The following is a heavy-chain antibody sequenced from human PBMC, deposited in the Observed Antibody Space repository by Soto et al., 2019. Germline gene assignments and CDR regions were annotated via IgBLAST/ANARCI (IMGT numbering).Heavy chain of an antibody. Sequence: SETLSLTCAVSGYSISSGYYWGWIRQPPWKGQEWIGSIYHSGSTYYNPSLKSRVTISVDTSKNQFSLKLSSVTAADTAVYYCARAYGSGSYDWFDPWGQGTLVTVSS. V-gene: IGHV4-38-2*01. CDR1: GYSISSGYY. CDR3: ARAYGSGSYDWFDP. J-gene: IGHJ5*02. D-gene: IGHD3-10*01. CDR2: IYHSGST.